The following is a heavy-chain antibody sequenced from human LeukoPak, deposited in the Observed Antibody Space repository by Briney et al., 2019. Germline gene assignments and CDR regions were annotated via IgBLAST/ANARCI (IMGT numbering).Heavy chain of an antibody. D-gene: IGHD3-10*01. CDR2: IWYGGSDK. Sequence: GGSLRLSCAASGFTFSAFHMHWVRQAPGKGLEWVAVIWYGGSDKYYADSVKGRFTISRDNTKNTLYLQMNSLRAEDTAVYYCATPQHGSRTFLDYCGQGTLVTVSS. V-gene: IGHV3-33*08. J-gene: IGHJ4*02. CDR3: ATPQHGSRTFLDY. CDR1: GFTFSAFH.